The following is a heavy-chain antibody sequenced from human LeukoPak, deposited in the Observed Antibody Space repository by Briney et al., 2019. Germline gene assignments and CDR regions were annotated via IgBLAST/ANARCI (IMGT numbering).Heavy chain of an antibody. D-gene: IGHD5-18*01. Sequence: PGGSLGLSCAASGFTFSSYAMSWVRQAPGKGLEWVSSIGRSVGATYYADSAKGRCTISRDNSKNTLYLQMNSLRAEDTAVYYCAKRDSAGLYYFVNWGQGTLVTVSS. CDR3: AKRDSAGLYYFVN. CDR2: IGRSVGAT. V-gene: IGHV3-23*01. J-gene: IGHJ4*02. CDR1: GFTFSSYA.